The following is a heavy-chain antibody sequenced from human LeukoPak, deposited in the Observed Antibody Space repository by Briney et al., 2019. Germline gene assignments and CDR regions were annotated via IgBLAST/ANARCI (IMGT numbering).Heavy chain of an antibody. D-gene: IGHD3-3*01. CDR1: GYTFTSYY. Sequence: GASVKVSCKASGYTFTSYYMRWVRQAPGQGLEWMGIINPSGGSTSYAQKFQGRVTMTRDTSTSTVYMELSSLRSEDTAVYYCAREPRPNYDFWSGNFDYWGQGTLVTVSS. CDR3: AREPRPNYDFWSGNFDY. V-gene: IGHV1-46*01. CDR2: INPSGGST. J-gene: IGHJ4*02.